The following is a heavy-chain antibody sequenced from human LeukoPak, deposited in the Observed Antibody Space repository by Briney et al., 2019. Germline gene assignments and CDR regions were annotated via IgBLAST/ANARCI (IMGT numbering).Heavy chain of an antibody. CDR2: IYSGGST. CDR1: GFTVSSNY. D-gene: IGHD2-15*01. Sequence: GGSLRLSCAASGFTVSSNYMSWVRQAPGKGLEWVSLIYSGGSTHYADSVKGRFTISRDNSKNTLYLQMNSLRAEDTAVYYCAREYCSAGGCYPDYWGQGTLVTVSS. J-gene: IGHJ4*02. V-gene: IGHV3-53*01. CDR3: AREYCSAGGCYPDY.